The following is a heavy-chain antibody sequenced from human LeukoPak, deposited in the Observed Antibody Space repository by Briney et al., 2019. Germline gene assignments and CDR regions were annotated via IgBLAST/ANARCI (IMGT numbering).Heavy chain of an antibody. Sequence: PGGPLRLSCAASGFTFSDYYMSWIRQAPGKGLEWVSYISSSGSTIYYADSVKGRFTISRDNAKNSLYLQMNSLRAEDTAVYYCARDVSIAAAARGNYYGMDVWGQGTTVTVSS. CDR2: ISSSGSTI. CDR1: GFTFSDYY. J-gene: IGHJ6*02. V-gene: IGHV3-11*01. D-gene: IGHD6-13*01. CDR3: ARDVSIAAAARGNYYGMDV.